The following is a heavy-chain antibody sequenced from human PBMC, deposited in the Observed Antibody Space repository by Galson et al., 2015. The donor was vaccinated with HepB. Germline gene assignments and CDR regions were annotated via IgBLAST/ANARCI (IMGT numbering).Heavy chain of an antibody. Sequence: SLRLSCAASGFTFSSYWMSWVRQAPGKGLEWVANIKQDGSEKYYVDSVKGRFTISRDNAKNSLYLQMNSLRAEDTAVYYCARDGVQGFSRCFDLWGRGTLVTVSS. CDR1: GFTFSSYW. V-gene: IGHV3-7*01. D-gene: IGHD3-10*01. CDR3: ARDGVQGFSRCFDL. J-gene: IGHJ2*01. CDR2: IKQDGSEK.